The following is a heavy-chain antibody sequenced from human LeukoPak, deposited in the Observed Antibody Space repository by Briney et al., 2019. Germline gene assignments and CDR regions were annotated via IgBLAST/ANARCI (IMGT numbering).Heavy chain of an antibody. CDR2: IYYSGST. CDR3: ARGAYDFWSGYYGEGVYYFDY. V-gene: IGHV4-59*01. CDR1: GESFSGYY. J-gene: IGHJ4*02. Sequence: SETLSLTCAVYGESFSGYYWSWIRQPPGKGLGWIGYIYYSGSTNYNPSLKSRVTISVDTSKNQFSLKLSSVTAADTAVYYCARGAYDFWSGYYGEGVYYFDYWGQGTLVTVSS. D-gene: IGHD3-3*01.